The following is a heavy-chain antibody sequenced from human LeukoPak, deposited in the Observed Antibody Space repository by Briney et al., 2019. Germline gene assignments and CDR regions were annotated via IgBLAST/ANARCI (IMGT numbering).Heavy chain of an antibody. V-gene: IGHV4-39*07. D-gene: IGHD3-9*01. CDR2: IYYSGST. CDR1: GGSISSSSYY. Sequence: SETLSLTCTVSGGSISSSSYYWGWIRQPPGKGLEWIGSIYYSGSTYYNPSLKSRVTISVDTSKNQFSLKLSSVTAADTAVYYCARDGGLRYFDYWGQGTLVTVSS. CDR3: ARDGGLRYFDY. J-gene: IGHJ4*02.